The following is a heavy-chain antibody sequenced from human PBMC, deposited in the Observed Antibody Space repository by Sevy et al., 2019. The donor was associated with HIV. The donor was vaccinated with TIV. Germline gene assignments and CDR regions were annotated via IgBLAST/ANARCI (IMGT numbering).Heavy chain of an antibody. CDR1: GFTFSSYD. Sequence: GGSLRLSCAASGFTFSSYDMHWVRQATGKGLEWVSSIGSAGDTYYPGSVKGRFTISRENAKNSLYLQVKSLRAGDTAVYYCARGGYGSRSCMPYYYYGMDVWGQGTTVTVSS. CDR2: IGSAGDT. D-gene: IGHD3-10*01. J-gene: IGHJ6*02. V-gene: IGHV3-13*01. CDR3: ARGGYGSRSCMPYYYYGMDV.